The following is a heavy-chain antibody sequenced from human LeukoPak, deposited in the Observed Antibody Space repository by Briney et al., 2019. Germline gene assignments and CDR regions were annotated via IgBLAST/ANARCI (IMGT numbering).Heavy chain of an antibody. Sequence: GGSLRLSCAASGFTFSRSWVHWVRQAPGKGLVWVSRINTDGRDTMYADSVKGRFTISRDNAKNTLYLQMNSLKAEDTAVYYCARDQGGSGPTTYDYWGQGNLVTVSS. CDR3: ARDQGGSGPTTYDY. CDR1: GFTFSRSW. CDR2: INTDGRDT. D-gene: IGHD6-19*01. J-gene: IGHJ4*02. V-gene: IGHV3-74*03.